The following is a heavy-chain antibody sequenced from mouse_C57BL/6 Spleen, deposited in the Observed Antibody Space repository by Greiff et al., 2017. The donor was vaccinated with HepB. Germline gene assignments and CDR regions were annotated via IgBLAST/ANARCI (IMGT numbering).Heavy chain of an antibody. CDR3: ARGNSNYDAMDY. V-gene: IGHV1-80*01. J-gene: IGHJ4*01. D-gene: IGHD2-5*01. CDR2: IYPGDGDT. CDR1: GYAFSSYW. Sequence: QVQLKESGAELVKPGASVKISCKASGYAFSSYWMNWVKQRPGKGLEWIGQIYPGDGDTNYNGKFKGKATLTADKSSSTAYMQLSSLTSEDSAVYFCARGNSNYDAMDYWGQGTSVTVSS.